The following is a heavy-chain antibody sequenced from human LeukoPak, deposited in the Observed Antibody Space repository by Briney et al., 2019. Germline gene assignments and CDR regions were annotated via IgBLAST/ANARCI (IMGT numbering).Heavy chain of an antibody. CDR2: IYYSGST. CDR1: GGSISSRNYY. J-gene: IGHJ5*02. Sequence: SETLSLTCTVSGGSISSRNYYWGWFRQPPGKGLELIGSIYYSGSTYYNPSLKSRVTISVDTSKNQFSLKLSSVTAADTAVYYCATRRQYYYGSGSYNWFDPWGQGTLVTVSS. V-gene: IGHV4-39*07. CDR3: ATRRQYYYGSGSYNWFDP. D-gene: IGHD3-10*01.